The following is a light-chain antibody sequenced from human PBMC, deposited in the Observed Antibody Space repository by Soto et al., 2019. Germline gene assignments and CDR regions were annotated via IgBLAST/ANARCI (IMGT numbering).Light chain of an antibody. CDR2: KAS. V-gene: IGKV1-5*03. J-gene: IGKJ1*01. CDR1: QNINAW. CDR3: QHYNSYSEA. Sequence: DIHMTQSPSSLSVSVGDRVTITCRTSQNINAWLAWYQQRPGQAPKLLIYKASTLKSGVPSRLSGSGSGTEFTLTISSLQPDDFATYYCQHYNSYSEAFGQGTKVDIK.